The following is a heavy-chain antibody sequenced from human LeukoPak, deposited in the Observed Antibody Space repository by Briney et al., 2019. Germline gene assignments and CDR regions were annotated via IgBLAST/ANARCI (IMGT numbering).Heavy chain of an antibody. D-gene: IGHD3-16*01. Sequence: PSETLSLTCTVSGGSISSYYWSWIRQPPGKGLEWIGYIYYSGSTNYNPSLKSRVTISVDTSKNQFSLKLSSVTAADTAVYYCARERHGGRVDYWGQGTLVTVSS. CDR1: GGSISSYY. V-gene: IGHV4-59*01. CDR3: ARERHGGRVDY. J-gene: IGHJ4*02. CDR2: IYYSGST.